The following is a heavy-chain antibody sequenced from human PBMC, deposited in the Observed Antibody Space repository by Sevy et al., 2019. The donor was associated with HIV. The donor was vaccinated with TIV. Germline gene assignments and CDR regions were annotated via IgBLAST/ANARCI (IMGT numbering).Heavy chain of an antibody. CDR2: ISGRSGFTT. Sequence: GGSLRLSCAASGFMFSNHAMSWVRQAPGKGLEWLSSISGRSGFTTYYANPVKGRFTISTDNSQNTLFLQLSRLRAEDTAIYYCAKDLLTVAGNFDYWGQGTLVTVSS. CDR1: GFMFSNHA. CDR3: AKDLLTVAGNFDY. V-gene: IGHV3-23*01. D-gene: IGHD6-19*01. J-gene: IGHJ4*02.